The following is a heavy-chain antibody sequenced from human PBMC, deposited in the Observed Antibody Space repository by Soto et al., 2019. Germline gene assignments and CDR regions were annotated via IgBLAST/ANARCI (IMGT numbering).Heavy chain of an antibody. CDR1: GFNFDSHS. D-gene: IGHD4-4*01. CDR3: ARVALSNKAAFDV. Sequence: EVQLVESGGGLVKPGGSLRLSCAASGFNFDSHSMNWVRQAPGKGLEWVSSISSSKSFIFYTDSVKGRFTISRDNAENSLHLQMNSLRVEDTAVYYCARVALSNKAAFDVWGQGTVVTVSS. V-gene: IGHV3-21*06. J-gene: IGHJ3*01. CDR2: ISSSKSFI.